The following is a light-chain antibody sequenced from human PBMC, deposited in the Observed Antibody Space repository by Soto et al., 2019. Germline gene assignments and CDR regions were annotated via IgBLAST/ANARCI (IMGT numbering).Light chain of an antibody. J-gene: IGKJ1*01. CDR2: GAS. Sequence: EIVLTQSPGTLSLSPGERATLSCRASQSVSSSYLAWYHQKPGQAPRLLIFGASSRATGIPDRFSGSGSGIDFTLTISRLEPEDFAVYYCQQYGGSSWTFGQGTKVEI. CDR3: QQYGGSSWT. CDR1: QSVSSSY. V-gene: IGKV3-20*01.